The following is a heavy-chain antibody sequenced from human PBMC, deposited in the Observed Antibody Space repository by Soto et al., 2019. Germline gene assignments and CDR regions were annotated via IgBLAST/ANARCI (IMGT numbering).Heavy chain of an antibody. CDR2: ISGSGGST. D-gene: IGHD1-7*01. CDR1: GFTFSSYA. J-gene: IGHJ4*02. CDR3: AKYVGTRGVFDY. V-gene: IGHV3-23*01. Sequence: EVQLLESVGGLVQPGGSLRLSCAASGFTFSSYAMSWVRQAPGKGLEWVSAISGSGGSTYYADSVKGRFTISRDNSKNTLYLQVNSLRAEDTAVYYYAKYVGTRGVFDYWGQGTLVTVSS.